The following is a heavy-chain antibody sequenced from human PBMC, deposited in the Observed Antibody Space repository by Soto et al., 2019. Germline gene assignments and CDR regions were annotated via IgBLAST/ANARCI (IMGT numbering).Heavy chain of an antibody. J-gene: IGHJ5*02. CDR2: IKPDESEK. CDR3: VRGGSNYAS. Sequence: EVQLVESGGGLVQPGGSLRLSCTASGFTFSDSWMTWVRQAPGKGLEWVARIKPDESEKKYAYSVKGRFSISRDNAKNSLYLQMDRLRGEDTAVYYCVRGGSNYASWGQGTLVTVSS. V-gene: IGHV3-7*01. CDR1: GFTFSDSW. D-gene: IGHD4-4*01.